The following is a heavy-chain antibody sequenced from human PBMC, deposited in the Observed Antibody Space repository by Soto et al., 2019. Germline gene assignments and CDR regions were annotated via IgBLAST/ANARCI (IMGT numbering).Heavy chain of an antibody. CDR1: GYTFTRYT. D-gene: IGHD2-15*01. Sequence: QVQLVQSGAEVKKPGASVKLSCKASGYTFTRYTMNWVRQAPGQRLEWMGWINPDNGNTKSSQKFQDRVIITRDTSASTAYMDLSSLRSEDTAVYYCARGIATGQLAPWGQGTLVTVSS. V-gene: IGHV1-3*01. CDR2: INPDNGNT. CDR3: ARGIATGQLAP. J-gene: IGHJ5*02.